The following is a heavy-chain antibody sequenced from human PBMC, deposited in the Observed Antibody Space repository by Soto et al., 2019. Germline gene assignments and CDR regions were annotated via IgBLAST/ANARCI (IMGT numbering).Heavy chain of an antibody. D-gene: IGHD1-7*01. V-gene: IGHV4-4*02. CDR2: IFHSGST. Sequence: QVQLQESGPRLVKPSGTLSLTCAVSGGSISTNNWWNWVRQPPGKGLEWIGQIFHSGSTNYNPSNKSRVTISVDKSQNQFSLKLTSVTAADTAVYYCASLGTSRTSFHYWGQGTLVTVSS. CDR1: GGSISTNNW. J-gene: IGHJ4*02. CDR3: ASLGTSRTSFHY.